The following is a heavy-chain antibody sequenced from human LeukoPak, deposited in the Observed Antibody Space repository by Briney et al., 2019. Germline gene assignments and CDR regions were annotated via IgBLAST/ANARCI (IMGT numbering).Heavy chain of an antibody. V-gene: IGHV5-10-1*01. CDR1: GYSFTSYW. Sequence: GESLKISCKGSGYSFTSYWISWVRQMPGKGLEWMGRIDPSDSYTNYSPSFQGHVTISADKSISTAYLQWSSLKASDTAIYYCARRMYCSGGSCYQDYYYYGMDVWGQGTTVTVSS. CDR3: ARRMYCSGGSCYQDYYYYGMDV. J-gene: IGHJ6*02. CDR2: IDPSDSYT. D-gene: IGHD2-15*01.